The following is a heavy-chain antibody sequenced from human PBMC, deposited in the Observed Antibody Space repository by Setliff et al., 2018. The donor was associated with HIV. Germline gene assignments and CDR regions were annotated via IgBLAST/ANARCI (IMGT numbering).Heavy chain of an antibody. CDR3: ARVRLYNTALDY. J-gene: IGHJ4*02. V-gene: IGHV3-30*04. D-gene: IGHD3-3*01. CDR2: ISFDGSDK. Sequence: GGSLRLSCAASGFTFSNYAMSWVRQAPGKGPEWVAVISFDGSDKFYADSVKGRFTLSRDTSKNTLFLQMNSLRPEDAAVYYCARVRLYNTALDYWGQGTLVTVSS. CDR1: GFTFSNYA.